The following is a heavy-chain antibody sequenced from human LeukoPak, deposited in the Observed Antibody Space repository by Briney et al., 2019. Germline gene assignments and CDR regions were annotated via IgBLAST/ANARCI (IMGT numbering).Heavy chain of an antibody. J-gene: IGHJ4*02. Sequence: GSTYYNPSLKSRVTMSVDKSKNQFSLRLTFVTAADTAIYYCANLDWRPVPGLDYWGQGNLVTVSS. CDR2: GST. CDR3: ANLDWRPVPGLDY. D-gene: IGHD6-19*01. V-gene: IGHV4-28*01.